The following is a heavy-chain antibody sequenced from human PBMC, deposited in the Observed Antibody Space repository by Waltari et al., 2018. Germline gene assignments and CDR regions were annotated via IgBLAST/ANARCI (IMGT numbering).Heavy chain of an antibody. CDR1: GFTFSSYA. V-gene: IGHV3-23*01. CDR2: ISGSGGST. Sequence: EVQLLESGGGLVQPGGSLRLSCAASGFTFSSYAMSWVRQAPGKGLEWVSAISGSGGSTDYADAVKGRFTISRDKSNKKLYLQMNSLRAEDTAVYYCAKEGGAAAGDECDYWGQGTLVTVSS. J-gene: IGHJ4*02. D-gene: IGHD6-13*01. CDR3: AKEGGAAAGDECDY.